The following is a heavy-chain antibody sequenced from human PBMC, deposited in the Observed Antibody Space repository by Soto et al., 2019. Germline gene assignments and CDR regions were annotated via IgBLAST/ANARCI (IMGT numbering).Heavy chain of an antibody. J-gene: IGHJ4*02. D-gene: IGHD4-17*01. Sequence: SETLSLTCTVSGGSISSGGYYWSWIRQHPGKGLEWIGYIYYSGSTYYNPSLKSRVTISVDTSKNQFSLKLSSVTAADTAVYYCARTISTTVTTRISIYFDYWGQGTLVTVSS. CDR1: GGSISSGGYY. V-gene: IGHV4-31*03. CDR3: ARTISTTVTTRISIYFDY. CDR2: IYYSGST.